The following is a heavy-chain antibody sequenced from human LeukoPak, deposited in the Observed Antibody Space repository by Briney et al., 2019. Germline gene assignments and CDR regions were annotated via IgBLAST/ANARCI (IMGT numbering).Heavy chain of an antibody. Sequence: PSETLSLTCAVYGGSFGGYYWSWIRQPPGKGLEWIGEINHSGSTNYNPSLKSRVTISVDTSKNQFSLKLSSVTAADTAVYYCARAGPTDYWGQGTLVTVSS. V-gene: IGHV4-34*01. D-gene: IGHD3-10*01. CDR3: ARAGPTDY. CDR1: GGSFGGYY. J-gene: IGHJ4*02. CDR2: INHSGST.